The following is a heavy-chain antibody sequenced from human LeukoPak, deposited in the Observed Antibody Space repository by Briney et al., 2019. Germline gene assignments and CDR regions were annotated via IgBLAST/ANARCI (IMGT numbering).Heavy chain of an antibody. D-gene: IGHD3-10*01. CDR3: ATQVMVMVRGVIPFFDY. V-gene: IGHV1-24*01. Sequence: ASVRVSCKVSGYTLTKVSIQWVRQAPGKGLECMGGFDPADGETINAQRFQGRVTLTEDTSTDTAYMELSSLRSEDTAVYYCATQVMVMVRGVIPFFDYWGQGTLLTVSS. CDR1: GYTLTKVS. J-gene: IGHJ4*02. CDR2: FDPADGET.